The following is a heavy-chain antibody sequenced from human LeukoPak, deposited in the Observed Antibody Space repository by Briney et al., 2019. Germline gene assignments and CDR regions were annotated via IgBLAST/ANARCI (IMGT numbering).Heavy chain of an antibody. CDR1: GGSISSYY. CDR2: IQNSGTA. CDR3: GRDLYGGNSIVD. J-gene: IGHJ4*02. D-gene: IGHD4-23*01. Sequence: PSETLSLTCTVSGGSISSYYWTWIRQPPGKGLEWIGFIQNSGTANYNPSLKSRVTISVDTSKNQFSLRLSSVTAADTAVYYRGRDLYGGNSIVDWGQGTLVTVSS. V-gene: IGHV4-59*13.